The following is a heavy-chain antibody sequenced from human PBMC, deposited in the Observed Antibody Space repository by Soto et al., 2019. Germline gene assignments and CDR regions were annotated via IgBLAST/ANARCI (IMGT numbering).Heavy chain of an antibody. D-gene: IGHD2-2*01. CDR3: ARSQGSSTSLEIYYYYYYGMDV. V-gene: IGHV1-69*01. J-gene: IGHJ6*02. Sequence: QVQLVQSGAEVKKPGSSVKVSCKASGGTFSSYAISWVRQAPGQGLEWMGGIIPISGTANYAQKFQGRVTITADESTSSAYMELSRLRSADTAVYYCARSQGSSTSLEIYYYYYYGMDVWGQGTTVTVSS. CDR1: GGTFSSYA. CDR2: IIPISGTA.